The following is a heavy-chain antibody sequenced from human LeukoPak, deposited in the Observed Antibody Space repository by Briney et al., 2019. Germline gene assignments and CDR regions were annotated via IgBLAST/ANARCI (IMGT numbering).Heavy chain of an antibody. D-gene: IGHD1-26*01. CDR1: GFTFSSYW. V-gene: IGHV3-7*05. CDR3: ARNPPRYFN. Sequence: GGPLRLSCAASGFTFSSYWMIWVRQAPGKGLEWVANIQQDGSEKYYVDSVKGRFTISRDNAKNSLYLQMNSLRAEDTAVYYCARNPPRYFNWGQGTLVTVSS. CDR2: IQQDGSEK. J-gene: IGHJ4*02.